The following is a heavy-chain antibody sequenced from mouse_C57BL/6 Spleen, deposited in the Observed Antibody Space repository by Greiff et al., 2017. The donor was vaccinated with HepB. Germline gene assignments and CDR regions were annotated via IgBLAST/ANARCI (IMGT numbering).Heavy chain of an antibody. CDR3: ASYDYDPFAY. V-gene: IGHV1-50*01. CDR1: GYTFTSYW. D-gene: IGHD2-4*01. J-gene: IGHJ3*01. CDR2: IDPSDSYT. Sequence: QVQLQQPGAELVKPGASVKLSCKASGYTFTSYWMQWVKPRPGQGLEWIGEIDPSDSYTNYNQKFKGKATLTVDTSSSTAYIELSSLTSEDSAVYYCASYDYDPFAYWGQGTLVTVSA.